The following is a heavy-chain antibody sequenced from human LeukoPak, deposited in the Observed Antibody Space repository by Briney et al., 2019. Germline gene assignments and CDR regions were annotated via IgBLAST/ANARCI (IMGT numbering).Heavy chain of an antibody. J-gene: IGHJ3*02. V-gene: IGHV3-23*05. D-gene: IGHD3-3*01. CDR2: ISDSGTIT. CDR1: GFAFSNLA. CDR3: AKWMVRRDFWSGAFDI. Sequence: GGSLRLSYAASGFAFSNLAMGWVRQAPGKGLEWVSVISDSGTITYYADSVKGRFTISRDNSKNTLFLQMNSLRAEDTAIYYCAKWMVRRDFWSGAFDIWGQGTMVTV.